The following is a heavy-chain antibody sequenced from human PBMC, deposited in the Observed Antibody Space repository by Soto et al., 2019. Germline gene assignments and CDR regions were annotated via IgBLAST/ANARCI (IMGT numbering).Heavy chain of an antibody. CDR3: ARENYYYDSSGSDAFDY. CDR2: IIPIFGTA. D-gene: IGHD3-22*01. J-gene: IGHJ4*02. V-gene: IGHV1-69*01. Sequence: QVQLVQSGAEVKKPGSSVKVSCKASGGTFSSYAISWVRQAPGQGLEWMGGIIPIFGTANYAQKFQGRDTITADESTSTAYMELSSLRSEDTAVYYCARENYYYDSSGSDAFDYWGQGTLVTVSS. CDR1: GGTFSSYA.